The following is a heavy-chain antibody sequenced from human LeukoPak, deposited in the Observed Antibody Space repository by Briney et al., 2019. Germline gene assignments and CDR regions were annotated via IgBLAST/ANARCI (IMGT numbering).Heavy chain of an antibody. Sequence: GESLKISWKGSGYSFTSYWIGWVRQMPGKGLEWMGSIYPGDSDTRYSPSFEGQVPISDDKSISTASLQWRSLKASDTAMYYCARRQLRTYYYGMDVWGQGTTVTVSS. J-gene: IGHJ6*02. CDR1: GYSFTSYW. CDR2: IYPGDSDT. V-gene: IGHV5-51*01. D-gene: IGHD5-18*01. CDR3: ARRQLRTYYYGMDV.